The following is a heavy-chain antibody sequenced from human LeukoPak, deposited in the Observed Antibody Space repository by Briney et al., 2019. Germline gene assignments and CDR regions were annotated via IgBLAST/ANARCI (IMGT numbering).Heavy chain of an antibody. D-gene: IGHD1-26*01. CDR3: ARDPGATANWFDP. Sequence: SETLSLTCTVSGGSISSYYWSWIRQPAGKGLEWIGRIYTSGSTNYNPSLKSRVTISVDKSKNQFSLKLSSVTTADTAVYYCARDPGATANWFDPWGQGTLVTVSS. CDR2: IYTSGST. CDR1: GGSISSYY. J-gene: IGHJ5*02. V-gene: IGHV4-4*07.